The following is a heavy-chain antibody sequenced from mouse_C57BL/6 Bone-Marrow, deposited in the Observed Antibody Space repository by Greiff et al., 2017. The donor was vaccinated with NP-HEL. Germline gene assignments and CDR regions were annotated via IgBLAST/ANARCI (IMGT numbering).Heavy chain of an antibody. D-gene: IGHD1-1*01. V-gene: IGHV1-50*01. Sequence: KESCKASGYTFTCYWMQWVKQRPGQGLEWIGEIDPSDSYTNYNQKFKGKATLTVDTSSSTAYMQLSSLTSEDSADYYCASLITTVVPTGFAYWGQGTLVTVSA. CDR3: ASLITTVVPTGFAY. J-gene: IGHJ3*01. CDR2: IDPSDSYT. CDR1: GYTFTCYW.